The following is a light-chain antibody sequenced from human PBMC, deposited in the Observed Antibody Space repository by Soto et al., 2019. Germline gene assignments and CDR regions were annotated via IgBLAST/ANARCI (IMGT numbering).Light chain of an antibody. CDR1: QSVSDK. Sequence: EIVSMQSAATGSVSPGERATLSCRASQSVSDKLAWYQQKPGQAPRLLIYHASARATGIPARFSGSGSGTDFTLTISSLEPEDFAVYYCQQRSNWPRITFGQGTRLEI. J-gene: IGKJ5*01. CDR2: HAS. V-gene: IGKV3-11*01. CDR3: QQRSNWPRIT.